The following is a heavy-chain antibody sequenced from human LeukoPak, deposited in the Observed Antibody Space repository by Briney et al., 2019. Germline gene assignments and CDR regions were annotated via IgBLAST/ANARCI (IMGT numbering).Heavy chain of an antibody. J-gene: IGHJ4*02. D-gene: IGHD3-9*01. CDR1: GYTLTRYY. Sequence: SVKVSCKASGYTLTRYYMNWVRQAPGQGLEWMGGIIPIFGTANYAQKFQGRVTITADESTSTAYMELSSLRSEDTAVYYCARENTLTGWGQGTLVTVSS. V-gene: IGHV1-69*13. CDR3: ARENTLTG. CDR2: IIPIFGTA.